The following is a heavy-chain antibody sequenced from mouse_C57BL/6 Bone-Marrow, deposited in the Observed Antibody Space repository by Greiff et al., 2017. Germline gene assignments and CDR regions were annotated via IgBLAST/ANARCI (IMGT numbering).Heavy chain of an antibody. J-gene: IGHJ2*01. CDR2: INPSTGGT. D-gene: IGHD1-1*01. V-gene: IGHV1-42*01. CDR3: AREFITTVVGGY. Sequence: VQLQQSGPELVKPGASVKISCKASGYSFTGYYMNWVKQSPEKSLEWIGEINPSTGGTTYNQKFKAKATLTVDKSSSTAYMQLKSLTSEDSAVYYCAREFITTVVGGYWGQGTTLTVSS. CDR1: GYSFTGYY.